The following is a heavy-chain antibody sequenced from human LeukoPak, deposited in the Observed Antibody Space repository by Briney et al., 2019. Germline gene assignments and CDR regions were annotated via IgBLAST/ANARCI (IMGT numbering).Heavy chain of an antibody. Sequence: GSLELSCAASGLTLSSYWMHWVRQAPGKGRVWGSHINTDGTATTYADSVKGRFTISRDNAKNTLYLQMNSLRAEDTAVYYCVRDSNLSFDYWGQGALVTVSS. J-gene: IGHJ4*02. D-gene: IGHD1-14*01. CDR1: GLTLSSYW. CDR2: INTDGTAT. CDR3: VRDSNLSFDY. V-gene: IGHV3-74*01.